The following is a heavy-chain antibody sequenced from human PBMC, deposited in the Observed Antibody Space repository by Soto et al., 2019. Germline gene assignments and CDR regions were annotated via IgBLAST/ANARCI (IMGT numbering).Heavy chain of an antibody. J-gene: IGHJ4*02. CDR2: IDSSGSTI. CDR1: GFTFNSYE. CDR3: ARKPYYFDY. Sequence: AGGSLRLSCAASGFTFNSYEMNWVRQAPGKGLEWISYIDSSGSTIYYADSVKGRFTISRDNAKNSLYLQMNSLRAEDTAVYYCARKPYYFDYWGQGTLVTVSS. V-gene: IGHV3-48*03.